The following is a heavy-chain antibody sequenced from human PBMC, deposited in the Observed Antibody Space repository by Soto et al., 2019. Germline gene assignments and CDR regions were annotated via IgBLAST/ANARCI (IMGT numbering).Heavy chain of an antibody. D-gene: IGHD3-16*02. CDR3: ARGPPSVWGSYRYYNYYYGMDV. CDR1: GGSFSGYY. V-gene: IGHV4-34*01. CDR2: INHSGST. Sequence: SETLSLSCAVYGGSFSGYYWSWIRQPPGKGLEWIGEINHSGSTNYNPSLKSRVTISVDTSKNQFSLKLSSVTAADTAVYYCARGPPSVWGSYRYYNYYYGMDVWGQGTTVTVSS. J-gene: IGHJ6*02.